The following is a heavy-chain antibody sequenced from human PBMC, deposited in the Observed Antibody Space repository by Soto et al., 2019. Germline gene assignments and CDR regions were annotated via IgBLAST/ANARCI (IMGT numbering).Heavy chain of an antibody. CDR2: INPSGGST. J-gene: IGHJ6*02. CDR3: ARDPLFSVAGPFHYYYYGMDV. CDR1: GYTFTSYY. D-gene: IGHD6-19*01. V-gene: IGHV1-46*01. Sequence: ASVKVSCKASGYTFTSYYMHWVRQAPGQGLEWMGIINPSGGSTSYAQKFQGRVTMTRDTSTSTVYMELSSLRSEDTAVYYCARDPLFSVAGPFHYYYYGMDVWGQGTTVTVSS.